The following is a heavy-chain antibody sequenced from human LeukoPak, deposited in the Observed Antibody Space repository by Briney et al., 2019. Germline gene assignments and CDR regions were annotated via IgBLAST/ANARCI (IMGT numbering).Heavy chain of an antibody. CDR3: ARSYCSDTTCYIVAFDI. J-gene: IGHJ3*02. V-gene: IGHV4-34*01. CDR1: GGSFSGYY. Sequence: SETLSLTCAVYGGSFSGYYWNWIRQSPGKGLEWIGQINDSGSTNYSPSLKSRITISVDTSQNQFSLNLRSVTAADTAVYYCARSYCSDTTCYIVAFDIWGQGTMVTVSS. D-gene: IGHD2-8*02. CDR2: INDSGST.